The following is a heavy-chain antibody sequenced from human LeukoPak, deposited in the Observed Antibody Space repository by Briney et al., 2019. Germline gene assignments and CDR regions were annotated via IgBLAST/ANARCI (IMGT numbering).Heavy chain of an antibody. J-gene: IGHJ4*02. CDR1: GYTFTSYD. V-gene: IGHV1-8*01. CDR2: MNPNSGNT. Sequence: ASVKVSCKASGYTFTSYDINWVRQATGQGLEWMGWMNPNSGNTGYAQKFQGRVTMTRDTSISTAYMELSRLRSDDTAVYYCARSRTAMVLDYWGQGTLVTVSS. D-gene: IGHD5-18*01. CDR3: ARSRTAMVLDY.